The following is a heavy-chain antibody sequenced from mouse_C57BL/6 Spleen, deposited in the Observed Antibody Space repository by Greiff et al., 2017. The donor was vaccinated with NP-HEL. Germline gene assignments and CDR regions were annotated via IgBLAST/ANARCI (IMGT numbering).Heavy chain of an antibody. CDR2: ISNGGGST. J-gene: IGHJ4*01. D-gene: IGHD2-2*01. CDR3: ARHLGMVTTNAMDY. Sequence: EVMLVESGGGLVQDGGERKGGGEEEGGRCSVGGVGGGGETAEKRLEWVAYISNGGGSTYYPDTVKGRFTISRDNAKNTLYLQMSRLKSEDTAMYYCARHLGMVTTNAMDYWGQGTSVTVSS. CDR1: GGRCSVGG. V-gene: IGHV5-12*01.